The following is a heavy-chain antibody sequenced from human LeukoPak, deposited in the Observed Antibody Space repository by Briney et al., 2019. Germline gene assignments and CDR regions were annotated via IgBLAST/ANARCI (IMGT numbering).Heavy chain of an antibody. J-gene: IGHJ4*02. CDR1: GYSFTSYW. CDR3: ARPGYSSSWYYFDY. CDR2: IYPGDSDT. V-gene: IGHV5-51*01. Sequence: RPGESVKISCKGCGYSFTSYWIGWVRQMPGKGLEWMGIIYPGDSDTRYSPSFQGQVTISADKSISTAYLQWSSLKASDTAMYYCARPGYSSSWYYFDYWGQGTLVTVSS. D-gene: IGHD6-13*01.